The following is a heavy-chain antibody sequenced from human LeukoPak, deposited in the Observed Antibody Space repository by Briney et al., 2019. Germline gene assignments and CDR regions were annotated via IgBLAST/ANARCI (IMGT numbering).Heavy chain of an antibody. V-gene: IGHV3-48*03. CDR3: VRGGYCSSTICYWYNAFDM. CDR2: IATGGSAI. CDR1: GFTFSSYE. J-gene: IGHJ3*02. Sequence: GGSLRLSCAASGFTFSSYELSWVRQAPGKGREWVSYIATGGSAIYYADSVKGRFTISRDNAKNSLYLQMNSLRAEDMAVYYCVRGGYCSSTICYWYNAFDMWGQGTMVTVSS. D-gene: IGHD2-2*01.